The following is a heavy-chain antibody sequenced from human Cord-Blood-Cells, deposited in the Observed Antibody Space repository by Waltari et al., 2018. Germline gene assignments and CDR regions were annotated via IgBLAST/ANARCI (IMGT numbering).Heavy chain of an antibody. D-gene: IGHD6-13*01. CDR2: RNPIFGTA. V-gene: IGHV1-69*12. CDR3: AIHPRGSPWYFDL. J-gene: IGHJ2*01. CDR1: GGTFSSYA. Sequence: QVQLVQSGAEVKKPGSSLKVSCKASGGTFSSYAISWGRQAPGQGLDWMGGRNPIFGTANYAQKFQVGVTSTADESTSTAYMELSSLRSEDVAVYYCAIHPRGSPWYFDLWGRGTLVTVSS.